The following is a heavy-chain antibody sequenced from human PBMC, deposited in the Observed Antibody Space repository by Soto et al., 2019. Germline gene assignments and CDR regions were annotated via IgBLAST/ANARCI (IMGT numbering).Heavy chain of an antibody. Sequence: ASVKVSCKASGYTFTSYGISWVRQAPGQGLEWMGWISAYNGNTNYAQKLQGRVTMTTDTSTSTAYMELRSLRSDDTAVYYCARENYCSGGSCYSSYYYYMDVWGKGTTVTVSS. CDR3: ARENYCSGGSCYSSYYYYMDV. V-gene: IGHV1-18*01. CDR1: GYTFTSYG. D-gene: IGHD2-15*01. J-gene: IGHJ6*03. CDR2: ISAYNGNT.